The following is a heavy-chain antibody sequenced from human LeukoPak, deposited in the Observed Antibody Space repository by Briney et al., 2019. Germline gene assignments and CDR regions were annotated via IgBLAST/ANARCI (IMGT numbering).Heavy chain of an antibody. V-gene: IGHV3-23*01. CDR3: AKDRAQQLVLDF. D-gene: IGHD6-13*01. CDR1: GFTFSSYA. J-gene: IGHJ4*02. CDR2: ISGSGSST. Sequence: GGSLRLSCAASGFTFSSYAMSWVRQAPGEGLEWVSAISGSGSSTYYADSVKGRFTISRGNSKNTLFLQMNSLRAEDTAVYYCAKDRAQQLVLDFWGQGTLVTVSS.